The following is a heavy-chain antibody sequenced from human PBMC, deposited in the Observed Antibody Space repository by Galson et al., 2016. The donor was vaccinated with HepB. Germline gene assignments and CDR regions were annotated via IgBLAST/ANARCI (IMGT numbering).Heavy chain of an antibody. V-gene: IGHV4-31*03. CDR1: GGSISSPVHS. J-gene: IGHJ5*01. CDR3: ARGRDPYCSGGRCFSGNWFDS. CDR2: IYDSGST. Sequence: TLSLTCSVSGGSISSPVHSWHWIRQRPGNGLEWIGYIYDSGSTNYTPSLMSRIRISIDTSKMHFSLKLTSVTAADTAIYYCARGRDPYCSGGRCFSGNWFDSWGQGTLVTVSS. D-gene: IGHD2-15*01.